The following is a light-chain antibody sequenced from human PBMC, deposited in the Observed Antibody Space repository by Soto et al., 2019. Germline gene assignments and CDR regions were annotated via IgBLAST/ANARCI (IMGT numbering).Light chain of an antibody. Sequence: EIVMTQSPATLSVSPVERATLSCTASRSVSSTLPWYQQKPGQAPRLPTYGASTRATGTPARFSGSGSGTELTPTISSLQSQDFAVYYCQQYNEWPIPCGQATRLEIK. CDR2: GAS. CDR3: QQYNEWPIP. CDR1: RSVSST. V-gene: IGKV3-15*01. J-gene: IGKJ5*01.